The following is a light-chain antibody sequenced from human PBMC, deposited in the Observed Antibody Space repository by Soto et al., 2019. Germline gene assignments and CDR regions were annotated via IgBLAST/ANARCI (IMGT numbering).Light chain of an antibody. CDR3: HQYVSSWT. CDR1: QSVSSTY. J-gene: IGKJ1*01. CDR2: GAS. V-gene: IGKV3-20*01. Sequence: EIVMTQSPATLSVSPGEGATLSCRARQSVSSTYVAWYQQKSGQAPRLLIYGASSRATGIPDRFSGSGSGTDFALTISRLEPEDFAVYYCHQYVSSWTFGQGTKVDIK.